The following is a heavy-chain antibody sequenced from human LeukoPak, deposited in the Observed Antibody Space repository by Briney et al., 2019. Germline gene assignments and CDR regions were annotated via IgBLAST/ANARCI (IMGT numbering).Heavy chain of an antibody. Sequence: GGSLRLSCAASGFTFSSYSMNWVRQAPGKGLEWVSSISSSSSYIYYVDSVKGRFTISRDNAKNSLYLQMNSLRAEDTAVYYCARAEGYYDSSGYYYSFDYWGQGALVTVSS. CDR2: ISSSSSYI. J-gene: IGHJ4*02. CDR1: GFTFSSYS. D-gene: IGHD3-22*01. CDR3: ARAEGYYDSSGYYYSFDY. V-gene: IGHV3-21*01.